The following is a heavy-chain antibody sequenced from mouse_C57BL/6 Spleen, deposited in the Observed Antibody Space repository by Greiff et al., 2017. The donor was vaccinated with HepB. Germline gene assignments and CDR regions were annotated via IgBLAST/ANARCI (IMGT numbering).Heavy chain of an antibody. CDR3: ARNSYYYDYDPPHY. CDR1: GYTFTSYG. CDR2: IYPRSGNT. Sequence: QVQLQQSGAELARPGASVKLSCKASGYTFTSYGISWVKQRTGQGLEWIGEIYPRSGNTYYNEKFKGKATLTADKSSSTAYMELRSLTSEDSAVYFCARNSYYYDYDPPHYWGQGTTLTVSS. D-gene: IGHD2-4*01. V-gene: IGHV1-81*01. J-gene: IGHJ2*01.